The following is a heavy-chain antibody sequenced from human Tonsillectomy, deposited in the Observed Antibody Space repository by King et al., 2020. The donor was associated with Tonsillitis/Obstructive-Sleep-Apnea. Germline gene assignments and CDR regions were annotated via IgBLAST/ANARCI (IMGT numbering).Heavy chain of an antibody. CDR1: GFTFRSYA. J-gene: IGHJ6*02. Sequence: VQLVESGGGVVQPGRSLRLSCAASGFTFRSYAMHWVRQAPGKGLEWVAVISYDGSNKYYADSVKGRFTISRDNSKNTLYPQMNSLRAEDTAVYYCARDRIQLWVDERWDNYGMDVWGQGTTVTVSS. D-gene: IGHD5-18*01. CDR2: ISYDGSNK. V-gene: IGHV3-30*04. CDR3: ARDRIQLWVDERWDNYGMDV.